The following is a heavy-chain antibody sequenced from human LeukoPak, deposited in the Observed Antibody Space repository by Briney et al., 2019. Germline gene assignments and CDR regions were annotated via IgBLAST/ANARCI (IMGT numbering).Heavy chain of an antibody. Sequence: WGTLCLTCTVSGFSISSDYIWGVIQDPPKRRRVCFASIYRSGCSYYSPSLKRRVTISVDTSKNHCSLTLSSVTAADTAVYYCAREDYYDSSGYYLDYWGQGTLVTVSS. CDR3: AREDYYDSSGYYLDY. CDR2: IYRSGCS. J-gene: IGHJ4*02. V-gene: IGHV4-38-2*02. D-gene: IGHD3-22*01. CDR1: GFSISSDYI.